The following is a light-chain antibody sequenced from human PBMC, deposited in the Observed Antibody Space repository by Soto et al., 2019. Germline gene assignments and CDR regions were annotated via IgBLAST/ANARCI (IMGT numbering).Light chain of an antibody. CDR2: AAS. V-gene: IGKV1-9*01. Sequence: DIQLTQSPSFLSASVGDRVTITCRASQGISSYLAWYQQKPGKAPKLLIYAASTLQSGVPSRFSGSGSGTEFTLTISRLQPEDFATYYCQQYYSYPHTFGGGTKVDIK. J-gene: IGKJ4*01. CDR1: QGISSY. CDR3: QQYYSYPHT.